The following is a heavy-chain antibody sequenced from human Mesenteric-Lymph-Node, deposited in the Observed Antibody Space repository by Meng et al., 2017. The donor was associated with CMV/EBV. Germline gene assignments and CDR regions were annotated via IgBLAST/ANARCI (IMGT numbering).Heavy chain of an antibody. CDR2: ITAGGTYI. CDR1: GFTFSRYA. J-gene: IGHJ4*02. Sequence: GESLKISCAASGFTFSRYAMSWVRQAPGKGLEWVSSITAGGTYIYYADSVKGRFTISRDNAKNSLYLQMNSLSAEDTAVYYCAKDSIVVVPAAIEYYWGQGTLVTVSS. V-gene: IGHV3-21*01. D-gene: IGHD2-2*02. CDR3: AKDSIVVVPAAIEYY.